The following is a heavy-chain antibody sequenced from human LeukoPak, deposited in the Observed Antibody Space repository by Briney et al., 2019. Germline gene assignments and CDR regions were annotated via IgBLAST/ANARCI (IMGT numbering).Heavy chain of an antibody. Sequence: ASETLSLTCTVSGGSISSYYWSWIRKPPGKRLEWIGYINYSGSTDYNPSLKSRVTMSVDTSKNQFSLKLSSVTAADTAVYFCGRRTSYDTLTGYIYWYFDLWGRGTLVTVSS. D-gene: IGHD3-9*01. CDR2: INYSGST. J-gene: IGHJ2*01. V-gene: IGHV4-59*01. CDR3: GRRTSYDTLTGYIYWYFDL. CDR1: GGSISSYY.